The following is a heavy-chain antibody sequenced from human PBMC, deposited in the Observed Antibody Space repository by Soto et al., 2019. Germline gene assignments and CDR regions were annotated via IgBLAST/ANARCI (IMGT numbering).Heavy chain of an antibody. CDR2: IKSKTDGGTT. J-gene: IGHJ6*02. CDR3: TAPNQGYCSSTSCSGYYGMDV. D-gene: IGHD2-2*01. Sequence: GGSLRLSCAASGFTFSNAWMIWVLQAPGKGLEWVGRIKSKTDGGTTDYAAPVKGRFTISRDDSKNTLYLQMNSLKTEDTAVYYCTAPNQGYCSSTSCSGYYGMDVWGQGTTVTVSS. CDR1: GFTFSNAW. V-gene: IGHV3-15*01.